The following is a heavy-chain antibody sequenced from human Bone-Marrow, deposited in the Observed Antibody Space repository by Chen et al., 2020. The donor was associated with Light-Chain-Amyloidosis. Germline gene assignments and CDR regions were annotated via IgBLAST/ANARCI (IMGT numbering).Heavy chain of an antibody. CDR2: INPNSGGT. D-gene: IGHD3-10*01. V-gene: IGHV1-2*04. J-gene: IGHJ6*02. Sequence: QVQLVQSGAEVKKPGASVKVSCKASGYTFTGYYMHWVRQAPGQGLEWMGWINPNSGGTNYAQKFQGWVTMTRDTSISTAYMELSRLRSDDTAVYYRAKDSEIRGLIYAMNVWGQGTTVNVSS. CDR3: AKDSEIRGLIYAMNV. CDR1: GYTFTGYY.